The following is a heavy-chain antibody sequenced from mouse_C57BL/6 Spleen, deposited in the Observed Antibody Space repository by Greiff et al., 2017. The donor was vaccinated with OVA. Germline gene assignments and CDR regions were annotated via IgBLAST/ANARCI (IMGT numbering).Heavy chain of an antibody. J-gene: IGHJ2*01. V-gene: IGHV1-55*01. CDR3: ARRAGPGLGLYYFDY. CDR1: GYTFTSYW. D-gene: IGHD4-1*01. CDR2: IYPGSGST. Sequence: QVQLKESGAELVKPGASVKMSCKASGYTFTSYWITWVKQRPGQGLEWIGDIYPGSGSTNYNEKFKSKATLTVDTSSSTAYMQLSSLTSEDSAVYYCARRAGPGLGLYYFDYWGQGTTLTVSS.